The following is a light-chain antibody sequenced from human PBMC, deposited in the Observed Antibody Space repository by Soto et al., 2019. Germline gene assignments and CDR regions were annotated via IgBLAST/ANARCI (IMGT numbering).Light chain of an antibody. CDR2: EES. Sequence: DIHLTQSPSSPSASVGDRVTITCRASQAITNNLAWYQQKPGNPPRLLIYEESTLHSGVPSRFSGRKVGTQFILTIDSLQPEEFATYYCQQGKSYPRTCGGGTKVEIK. CDR1: QAITNN. V-gene: IGKV1-9*01. J-gene: IGKJ4*02. CDR3: QQGKSYPRT.